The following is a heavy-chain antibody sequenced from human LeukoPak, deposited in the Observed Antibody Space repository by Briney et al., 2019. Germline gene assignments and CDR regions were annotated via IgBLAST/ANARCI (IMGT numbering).Heavy chain of an antibody. D-gene: IGHD6-13*01. Sequence: GGSLRLSCAASGFTFSSYAMHWVRQAPGKGLEWVAVISYDGSNKYYADSVKGRFTIPRDNSKNTLYLQMNSLRAEDTAVYYCARELSIAAAGIDYWGQGTLVTVSS. V-gene: IGHV3-30*01. CDR3: ARELSIAAAGIDY. CDR2: ISYDGSNK. CDR1: GFTFSSYA. J-gene: IGHJ4*02.